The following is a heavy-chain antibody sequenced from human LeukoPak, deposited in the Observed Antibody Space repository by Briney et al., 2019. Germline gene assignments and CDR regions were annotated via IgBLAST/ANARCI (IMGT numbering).Heavy chain of an antibody. CDR1: GFTFDDYA. Sequence: PGGSLRLSCAASGFTFDDYAMQWVRQAPGKGLEWVSLISGDGGSTYYADSVKGRFTISRDNSKNSLYLQMNSLRTEDTALYYCATRGYSYALDYWGQGTLVTVSS. V-gene: IGHV3-43*02. CDR3: ATRGYSYALDY. CDR2: ISGDGGST. J-gene: IGHJ4*02. D-gene: IGHD5-18*01.